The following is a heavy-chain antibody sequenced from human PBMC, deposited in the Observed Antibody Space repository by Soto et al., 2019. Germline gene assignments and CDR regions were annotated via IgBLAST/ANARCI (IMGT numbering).Heavy chain of an antibody. CDR2: IKSKTDGGTT. CDR1: GFTFSNAW. Sequence: GGSLRLSCAASGFTFSNAWMSWVRQAPGKGLEWVGRIKSKTDGGTTDYAAPVKGRFTISRDDSKNTLYLQMNSLKTEDTAVYYCTTDXIVVVVGANYYYYGMDVWGPGTTVTVSS. D-gene: IGHD2-15*01. V-gene: IGHV3-15*01. CDR3: TTDXIVVVVGANYYYYGMDV. J-gene: IGHJ6*02.